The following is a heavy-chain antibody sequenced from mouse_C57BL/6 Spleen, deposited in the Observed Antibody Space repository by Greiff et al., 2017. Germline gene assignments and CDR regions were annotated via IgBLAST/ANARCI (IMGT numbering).Heavy chain of an antibody. Sequence: VQLQQSGPELVKPGASVKISCKASGYTFTDYYMNWVKQSHGKSLEWIGDINPNNGGTSYNQKFKGKATLTVDKSSSTAYMELRSLTSEDAAVYYCARSPDYGSSPYYFDYWGQGTTLTVSS. CDR2: INPNNGGT. D-gene: IGHD1-1*01. J-gene: IGHJ2*01. CDR3: ARSPDYGSSPYYFDY. CDR1: GYTFTDYY. V-gene: IGHV1-26*01.